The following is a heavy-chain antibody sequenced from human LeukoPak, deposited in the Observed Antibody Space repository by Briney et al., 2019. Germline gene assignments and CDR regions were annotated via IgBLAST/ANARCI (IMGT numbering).Heavy chain of an antibody. V-gene: IGHV1-46*01. Sequence: ASVKVSCTASGYTFTKYYIHWLRQAPGQGLEWMGMINPSDGATTYAQTFQGRVTMTRDISTTTVHMDLRSLRSDDTAVLFCAREQRGGLSGNLEGLFASYYTYYYMDVWGRGTTVTVS. CDR3: AREQRGGLSGNLEGLFASYYTYYYMDV. CDR1: GYTFTKYY. D-gene: IGHD3-3*01. CDR2: INPSDGAT. J-gene: IGHJ6*03.